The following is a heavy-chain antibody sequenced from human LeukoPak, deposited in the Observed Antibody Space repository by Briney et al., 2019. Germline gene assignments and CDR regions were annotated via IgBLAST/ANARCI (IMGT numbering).Heavy chain of an antibody. V-gene: IGHV3-23*01. Sequence: GGSLRLSCAASGFTFSSYAMSWVRQAPGKGLEWVSAISGSGGSTYYADSVKGRFTISRDNSKNTLYLQMNSLRAEDTGVYYCAKSLLTTASGTGRAFDIWGQGTMVTVSS. CDR1: GFTFSSYA. CDR2: ISGSGGST. CDR3: AKSLLTTASGTGRAFDI. D-gene: IGHD1-26*01. J-gene: IGHJ3*02.